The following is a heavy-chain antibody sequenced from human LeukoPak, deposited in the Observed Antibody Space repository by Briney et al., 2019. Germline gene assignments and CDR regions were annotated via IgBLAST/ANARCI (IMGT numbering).Heavy chain of an antibody. J-gene: IGHJ5*02. CDR3: ARVGDYGDYVNWFDP. CDR2: IYYSGST. V-gene: IGHV4-39*07. D-gene: IGHD4-17*01. Sequence: SETLSLACTVSGGSISSYYWGWIRQPPGKGLEWIGSIYYSGSTYYNPSLRSRVTILIDIFKNQFSLKMSSVTAADTAIYYCARVGDYGDYVNWFDPWGPGTLVTVSS. CDR1: GGSISSYY.